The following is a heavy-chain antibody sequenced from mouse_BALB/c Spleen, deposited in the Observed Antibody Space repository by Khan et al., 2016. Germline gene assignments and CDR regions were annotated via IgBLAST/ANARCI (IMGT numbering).Heavy chain of an antibody. J-gene: IGHJ4*01. D-gene: IGHD2-2*01. CDR1: GFSIIGYA. Sequence: QVQLKQSGPGLVAPSQSLSITCTVSGFSIIGYAANWVRQPLRKGLERLGIKRGDGSPDYNSPLKSRLNLTRDNSKSQAFLQMNSLQTDDTARYYCARDGWGYFAMDYWGQGTSVTVSS. V-gene: IGHV2-6-7*01. CDR2: KRGDGSP. CDR3: ARDGWGYFAMDY.